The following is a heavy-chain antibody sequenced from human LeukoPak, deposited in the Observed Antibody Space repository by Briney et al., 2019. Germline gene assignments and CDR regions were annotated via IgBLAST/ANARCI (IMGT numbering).Heavy chain of an antibody. CDR2: ICGGGVSP. Sequence: PGGCLRLSCAASGVTFCGDAMSSVPEAPGDGLGWGSAICGGGVSPDYADSEKGRITISRTISKSTLYMQINCLRTEDTAVYYCAKETSEFWSGYPNAGFDYWGQGTLVTVSS. CDR1: GVTFCGDA. V-gene: IGHV3-23*01. CDR3: AKETSEFWSGYPNAGFDY. D-gene: IGHD3-3*01. J-gene: IGHJ4*02.